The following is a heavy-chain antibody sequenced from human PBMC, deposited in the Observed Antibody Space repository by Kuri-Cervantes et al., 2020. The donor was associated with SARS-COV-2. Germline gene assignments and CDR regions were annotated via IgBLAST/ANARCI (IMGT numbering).Heavy chain of an antibody. CDR2: ISSSSSYI. J-gene: IGHJ4*02. CDR3: AVIQNSGSYSTRSSYFDY. Sequence: GESLKISCAASGFTFSSYSMNWVRQAPGKGLEWVSSISSSSSYIYYADSVKGRFTISRDNAKNSLYLQMNSLRAEDTAVYYCAVIQNSGSYSTRSSYFDYWGQGTLVTVSS. D-gene: IGHD1-26*01. CDR1: GFTFSSYS. V-gene: IGHV3-21*04.